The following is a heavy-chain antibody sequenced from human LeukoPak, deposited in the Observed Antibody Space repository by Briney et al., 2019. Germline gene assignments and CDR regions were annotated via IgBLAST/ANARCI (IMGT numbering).Heavy chain of an antibody. J-gene: IGHJ5*02. V-gene: IGHV3-48*03. CDR1: GFKFSDYG. CDR2: ISSSPINI. Sequence: GGSLRLSCAASGFKFSDYGMNWVRQAPGKGLEWVSYISSSPINIYYADSVRGRFTISRDNAKNSVFLQMNSLRAEVTAVYYCARGSADDDDKWIDPWGQGTLVTVSS. D-gene: IGHD1-1*01. CDR3: ARGSADDDDKWIDP.